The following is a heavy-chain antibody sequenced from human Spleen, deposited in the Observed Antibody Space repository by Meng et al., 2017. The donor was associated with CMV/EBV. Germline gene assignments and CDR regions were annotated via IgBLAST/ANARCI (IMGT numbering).Heavy chain of an antibody. J-gene: IGHJ5*02. V-gene: IGHV3-21*04. Sequence: GGSLRLSCAASGFTFSSYSMNWVRQAPGKGLEWVSSISSSSSYIYYADSVKGRFTISRDNAKNSLYLQMNSLRAEDTAVYYCARDQNGGNSGWFDPWGQGTLVTVSS. CDR3: ARDQNGGNSGWFDP. D-gene: IGHD4-23*01. CDR2: ISSSSSYI. CDR1: GFTFSSYS.